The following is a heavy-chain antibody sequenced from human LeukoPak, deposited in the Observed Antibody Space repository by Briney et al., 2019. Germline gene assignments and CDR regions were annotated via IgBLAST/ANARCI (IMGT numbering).Heavy chain of an antibody. V-gene: IGHV3-30-3*01. Sequence: PGRSLRLSCAASGFTFSSYAMHWARQAPGKGLEWVAAISYDGSNKYYADSVKGRFTISRDNSKNTLYLQMNSLRAEDTAVYYCARDQRYSYGYVYYYYYYGMDVWGQGTTVTVSS. CDR2: ISYDGSNK. J-gene: IGHJ6*02. CDR3: ARDQRYSYGYVYYYYYYGMDV. CDR1: GFTFSSYA. D-gene: IGHD5-18*01.